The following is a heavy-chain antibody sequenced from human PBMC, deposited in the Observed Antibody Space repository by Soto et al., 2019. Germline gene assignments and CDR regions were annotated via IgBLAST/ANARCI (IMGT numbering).Heavy chain of an antibody. CDR3: AREPPDYDILTGYPYYFDY. V-gene: IGHV3-11*05. J-gene: IGHJ4*02. D-gene: IGHD3-9*01. CDR1: GFTFSDYY. Sequence: GGSLRLSCAASGFTFSDYYMSWIRQAPGKGLEWVSYISSSSSYTNYADSVKGRFTISRDNAKNSLYLQMNSLRAEDTAVYYCAREPPDYDILTGYPYYFDYWGQGTLVTVSS. CDR2: ISSSSSYT.